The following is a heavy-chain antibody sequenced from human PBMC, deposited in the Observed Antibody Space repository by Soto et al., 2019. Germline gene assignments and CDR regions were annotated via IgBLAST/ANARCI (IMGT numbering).Heavy chain of an antibody. CDR1: GFAFSTKW. CDR3: ARIPYSDTDPCP. Sequence: EVQLVVSGGGLVQPGGSLRLSCAASGFAFSTKWMHWVRQGPGKGLVWVSRINIDGTTTNYADSVKGRFTISRDNAKNMLYLQMDSLRAEDTAVYYCARIPYSDTDPCPWGQGTLVTVSS. CDR2: INIDGTTT. V-gene: IGHV3-74*01. D-gene: IGHD1-26*01. J-gene: IGHJ5*02.